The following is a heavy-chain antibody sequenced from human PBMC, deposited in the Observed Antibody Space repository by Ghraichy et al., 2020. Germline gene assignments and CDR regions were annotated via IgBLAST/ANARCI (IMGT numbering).Heavy chain of an antibody. Sequence: SQTRSLTCAISGDSVSSNSAAWNWIRQSPSRGLEWLGRTYYRSKWYNDYAVSVKSRITINPDTSKNQFSLQLNSVTPEDTAVYYCARGLFWSGLNYYYGMDVWGQGTTVTVSS. D-gene: IGHD3-3*01. CDR3: ARGLFWSGLNYYYGMDV. CDR1: GDSVSSNSAA. V-gene: IGHV6-1*01. J-gene: IGHJ6*02. CDR2: TYYRSKWYN.